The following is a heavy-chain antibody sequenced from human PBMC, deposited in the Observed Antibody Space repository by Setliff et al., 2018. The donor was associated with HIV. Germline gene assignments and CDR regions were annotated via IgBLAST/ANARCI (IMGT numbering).Heavy chain of an antibody. V-gene: IGHV4-59*08. D-gene: IGHD2-21*01. CDR3: ARQVTVVGYFETAAGSFNY. CDR2: IYIYNSGST. Sequence: PSETLSLTCSVSGGSFSGYYWSWIRQPPGKGLEWIGYIYIYNSGSTNYNPSLTSRVTISVDTSRSQFSLKVRSVTAADTAVYYCARQVTVVGYFETAAGSFNYWGPGTLVTVSS. J-gene: IGHJ4*02. CDR1: GGSFSGYY.